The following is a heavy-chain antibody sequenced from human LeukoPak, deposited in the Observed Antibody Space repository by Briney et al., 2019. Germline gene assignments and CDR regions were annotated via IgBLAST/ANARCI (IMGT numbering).Heavy chain of an antibody. V-gene: IGHV3-23*01. CDR1: GFTFSSYA. Sequence: GGSLRLPCAASGFTFSSYAMSWVRQAPGKGLEWVSAISGSGGSTYYADSVKGRFTISRDNSKNTLYLQMNSLRVEDTAVYYCARDRRSLTYCGGDCLGDVDYWGRGTLVTVSS. CDR3: ARDRRSLTYCGGDCLGDVDY. J-gene: IGHJ4*02. CDR2: ISGSGGST. D-gene: IGHD2-21*02.